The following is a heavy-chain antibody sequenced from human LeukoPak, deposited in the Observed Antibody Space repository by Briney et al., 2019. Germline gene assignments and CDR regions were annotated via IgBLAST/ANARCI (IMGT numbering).Heavy chain of an antibody. V-gene: IGHV3-66*01. J-gene: IGHJ6*02. CDR3: ARDVTIFGYYGMDV. CDR2: IYSGGST. CDR1: GFTVSSNH. D-gene: IGHD3-3*01. Sequence: GGSLRLSCAASGFTVSSNHMSWVRQAPGKGLEWVSVIYSGGSTYYADSVKGRFTISRDNSKKTLYLQMNSLRAEDTAECYCARDVTIFGYYGMDVWGQGTTVTVSS.